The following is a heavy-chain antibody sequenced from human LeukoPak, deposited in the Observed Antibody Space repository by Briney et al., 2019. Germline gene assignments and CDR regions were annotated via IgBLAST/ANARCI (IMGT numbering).Heavy chain of an antibody. D-gene: IGHD6-6*01. CDR2: IWYDGSNK. J-gene: IGHJ6*02. Sequence: GRSLRLSCAASGFTFSSYGMHWVRQAPGKGLEWVAVIWYDGSNKYYADSVKGRFTISRDSSKNTLYLQMNSLRAEDTAVYYCAREKIAARKSYYYYGMDVWGRGTTVTVSS. CDR1: GFTFSSYG. CDR3: AREKIAARKSYYYYGMDV. V-gene: IGHV3-33*01.